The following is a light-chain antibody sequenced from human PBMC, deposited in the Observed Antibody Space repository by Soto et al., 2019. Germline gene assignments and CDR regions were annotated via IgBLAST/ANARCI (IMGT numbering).Light chain of an antibody. J-gene: IGKJ1*01. CDR2: DAS. Sequence: DIQMTQSPSTLSASIGDRVTITCRASESIRTWLAWYQHKPGKAPKFLIYDASSLESGVPSRFSGSGSGTEFTLTISNLQPDDFATYFCQQYNTDSRIFGQGTKVDIK. CDR1: ESIRTW. V-gene: IGKV1-5*01. CDR3: QQYNTDSRI.